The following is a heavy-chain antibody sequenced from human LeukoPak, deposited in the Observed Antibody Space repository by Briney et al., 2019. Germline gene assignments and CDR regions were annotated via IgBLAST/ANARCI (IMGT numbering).Heavy chain of an antibody. CDR3: ARDLNYFDY. CDR2: IKQDGSEK. V-gene: IGHV3-7*01. Sequence: GGSPRLSCAASGFTFSSFWMTWVRQAPGKGLEWVANIKQDGSEKYYVDSVRGRFTISRDNATNSLYLQMNSLRAEDTAVYYCARDLNYFDYWGQGTLVTVSS. CDR1: GFTFSSFW. J-gene: IGHJ4*02.